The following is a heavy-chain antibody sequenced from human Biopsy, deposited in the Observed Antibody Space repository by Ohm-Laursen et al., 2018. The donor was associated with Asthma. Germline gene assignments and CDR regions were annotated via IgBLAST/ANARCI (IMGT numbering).Heavy chain of an antibody. V-gene: IGHV3-23*01. CDR2: ISGSGGST. CDR1: GFTFSSYA. D-gene: IGHD3-9*01. Sequence: GSLRLSCTASGFTFSSYAMSWVRQAPGKGLEWVSAISGSGGSTYYADSVKGRFTISRDNSKNTLYLQMNSPRAEDTAVYYCAKDRDYDILTGPPGFDYWGQGTLVTVSS. J-gene: IGHJ4*02. CDR3: AKDRDYDILTGPPGFDY.